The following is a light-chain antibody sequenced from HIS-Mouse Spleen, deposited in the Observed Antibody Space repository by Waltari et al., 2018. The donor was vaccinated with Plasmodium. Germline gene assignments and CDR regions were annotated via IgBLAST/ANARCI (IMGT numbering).Light chain of an antibody. J-gene: IGLJ2*01. CDR3: HAWDSSTVV. Sequence: SYELTQPPSVSVSPGQTASITCSGDKLGDKYACWYQQKPGQSPVLVIYQDSKRPSGIPVRFSGSNSGNTATLTISGTHAMDEADYYCHAWDSSTVVFGGGTKLTVL. CDR1: KLGDKY. CDR2: QDS. V-gene: IGLV3-1*01.